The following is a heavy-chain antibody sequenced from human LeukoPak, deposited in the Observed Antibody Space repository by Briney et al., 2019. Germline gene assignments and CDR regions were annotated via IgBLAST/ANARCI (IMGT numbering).Heavy chain of an antibody. CDR3: ARDLTGYFDY. CDR1: GFTFSSYG. V-gene: IGHV3-33*01. J-gene: IGHJ4*02. D-gene: IGHD3-16*01. Sequence: PGRSLRLSCAASGFTFSSYGMHWVRQAPGKGLEWVAIIWYDGSKKYYADSVKGRFSISRDNSKNTLYLQMNSLRAEDTAVYYCARDLTGYFDYWGQGTLVTVSS. CDR2: IWYDGSKK.